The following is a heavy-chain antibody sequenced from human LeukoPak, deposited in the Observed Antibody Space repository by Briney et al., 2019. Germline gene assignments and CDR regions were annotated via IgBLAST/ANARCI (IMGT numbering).Heavy chain of an antibody. D-gene: IGHD4-11*01. J-gene: IGHJ4*02. CDR3: ARDRVRGNSNPFFDY. V-gene: IGHV4-61*01. CDR2: IYYSGST. Sequence: SETLSLTCTVSGGSVSSGTYYWSWIRQPPGKGLEWIGYIYYSGSTNYNPSLKSRVTISVDTSKNQFSLKLSSVTAADTAVYYCARDRVRGNSNPFFDYWGQGTLVTVSS. CDR1: GGSVSSGTYY.